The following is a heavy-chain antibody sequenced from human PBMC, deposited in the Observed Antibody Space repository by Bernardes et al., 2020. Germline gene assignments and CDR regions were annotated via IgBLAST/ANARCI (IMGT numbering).Heavy chain of an antibody. CDR1: GGSVSSSSYY. V-gene: IGHV4-61*01. CDR2: IDYSGTT. Sequence: ETLSLTCTVSGGSVSSSSYYLRWIRQPPGKELERIGYIDYSGTTNHNGPLKSRVTISVDTSRNQFSLELTSVTGADTAVYYCARVRTEAGTWWFDPWGQGTMVTVSS. J-gene: IGHJ5*02. D-gene: IGHD6-19*01. CDR3: ARVRTEAGTWWFDP.